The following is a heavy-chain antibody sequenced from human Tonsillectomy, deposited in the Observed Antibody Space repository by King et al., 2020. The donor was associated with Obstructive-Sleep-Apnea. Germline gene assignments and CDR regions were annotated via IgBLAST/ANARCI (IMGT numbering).Heavy chain of an antibody. CDR2: ISGSGGST. J-gene: IGHJ3*02. D-gene: IGHD3-3*01. CDR3: AKDLAYDFWSGYSLWDAFDI. V-gene: IGHV3-23*04. CDR1: GFTFSSYA. Sequence: VQLVESGGGLVHPGGSLRLSCAASGFTFSSYAMSWVRQAPGKGLEWVSAISGSGGSTYYADSVKGRFTISRDNSKNTLYLQMNSLRAEDTAVYYCAKDLAYDFWSGYSLWDAFDIWGQGTMVTVSS.